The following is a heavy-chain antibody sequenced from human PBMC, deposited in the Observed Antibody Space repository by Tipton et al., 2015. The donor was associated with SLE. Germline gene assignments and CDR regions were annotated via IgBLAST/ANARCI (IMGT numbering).Heavy chain of an antibody. D-gene: IGHD2-15*01. J-gene: IGHJ4*02. V-gene: IGHV4-34*01. CDR3: ARGTCSGGSCYENY. CDR1: GGSFSGYY. Sequence: TLSLTCAVYGGSFSGYYWSWIRQPPGKGLAWIGEINHSGSTNYNPSLKSRVTISVDTSKNQFSLKLSSVTAADTAVYYCARGTCSGGSCYENYWGQGTLVTVSS. CDR2: INHSGST.